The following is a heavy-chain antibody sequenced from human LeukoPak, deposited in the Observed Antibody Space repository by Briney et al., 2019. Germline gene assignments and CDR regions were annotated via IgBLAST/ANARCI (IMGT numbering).Heavy chain of an antibody. D-gene: IGHD2-2*01. Sequence: ASVKVSCKASGYTFTSYGISWVRQAPGQGLEWMGWISAYNGNTNYAQKLQGRVTMTRDTSTSTVYMELSSLRSEDTAVYYCARGDGYQLLFDPWGQGTLVTVSS. CDR3: ARGDGYQLLFDP. J-gene: IGHJ5*02. CDR2: ISAYNGNT. V-gene: IGHV1-18*01. CDR1: GYTFTSYG.